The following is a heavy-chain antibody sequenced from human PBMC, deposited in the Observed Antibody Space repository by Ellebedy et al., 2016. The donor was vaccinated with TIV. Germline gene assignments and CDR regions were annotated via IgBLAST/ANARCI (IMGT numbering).Heavy chain of an antibody. CDR3: AKDRQPFITTWYHTYFEY. CDR2: ITYDGRNK. V-gene: IGHV3-30*18. CDR1: GFSFETYG. Sequence: GESLKISCGGSGFSFETYGMHWVRQTPGKGLEWVAAITYDGRNKYYADSVKGRFTVSRDNFKNTLYLQMNSLRAEDTSIYHCAKDRQPFITTWYHTYFEYWGQGTRVTVSS. D-gene: IGHD6-13*01. J-gene: IGHJ4*02.